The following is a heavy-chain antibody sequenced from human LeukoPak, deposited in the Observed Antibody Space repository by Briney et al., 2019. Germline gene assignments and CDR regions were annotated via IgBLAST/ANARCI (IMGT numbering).Heavy chain of an antibody. J-gene: IGHJ3*02. CDR3: GVSAIFEVVASHYAFDI. Sequence: PAESLTLSCAASGFTFSNYYMRCFSQPPGGGLEGVSYISSRGGTTNYTDSVKGRFTISMDNAKNSLYLQTNSLSAEATAVYSGGVSAIFEVVASHYAFDIWGQGTMVTVSS. CDR2: ISSRGGTT. CDR1: GFTFSNYY. D-gene: IGHD3-3*01. V-gene: IGHV3-11*01.